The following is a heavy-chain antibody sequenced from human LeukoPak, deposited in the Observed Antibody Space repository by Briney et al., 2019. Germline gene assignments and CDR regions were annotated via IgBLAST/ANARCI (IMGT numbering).Heavy chain of an antibody. Sequence: GGSLRLSXAASGFTFSSYEMNWVRQAPGKGLEWVSYISSSGSTIYYADSVKGRFTISRDNAKNSLYLQMNSLRAEDTAVYYCAREDVAVDYWGQGTLVTVSS. J-gene: IGHJ4*02. CDR2: ISSSGSTI. CDR3: AREDVAVDY. V-gene: IGHV3-48*03. CDR1: GFTFSSYE. D-gene: IGHD2-15*01.